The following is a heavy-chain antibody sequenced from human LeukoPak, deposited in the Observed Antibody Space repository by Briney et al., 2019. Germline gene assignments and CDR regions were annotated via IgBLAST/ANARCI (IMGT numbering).Heavy chain of an antibody. CDR2: ISSSSSYI. CDR3: ARSGIKMVRGVIIKSPYHMDV. V-gene: IGHV3-21*01. D-gene: IGHD3-10*01. Sequence: GGSLRLSCAASGFTLSTYTMNWVRQAPGKGLEWASSISSSSSYIYYADSVKGRFTISRDDAKNSLSLQMNSLRAEDTAVYYCARSGIKMVRGVIIKSPYHMDVWGKGTTVTVSS. J-gene: IGHJ6*03. CDR1: GFTLSTYT.